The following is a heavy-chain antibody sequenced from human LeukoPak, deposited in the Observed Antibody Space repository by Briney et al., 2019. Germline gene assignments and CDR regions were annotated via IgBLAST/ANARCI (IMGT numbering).Heavy chain of an antibody. CDR1: GFTFSSYG. Sequence: GGSLRLSCAASGFTFSSYGMHWVRQAPGKGLEWVAFIRYDGSNKYYADSVKGRFTISRDNSKNTLYLQMNSLRAEDTAVYYCAKTVILRYFDWWDDAFDIWGQGTMVTVSS. V-gene: IGHV3-30*02. CDR2: IRYDGSNK. J-gene: IGHJ3*02. CDR3: AKTVILRYFDWWDDAFDI. D-gene: IGHD3-9*01.